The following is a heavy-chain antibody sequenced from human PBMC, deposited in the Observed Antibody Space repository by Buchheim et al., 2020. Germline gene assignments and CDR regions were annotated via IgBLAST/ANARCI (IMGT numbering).Heavy chain of an antibody. D-gene: IGHD5-12*01. CDR3: AREYSGYDLVFWFDP. CDR2: IDPSDSYT. V-gene: IGHV5-10-1*03. J-gene: IGHJ5*02. Sequence: EVQLVQSGAEVKKPGESLRISCKGSGYSFTSYWISWVRQMPGKGLEWMGRIDPSDSYTNYSPSFQGHVTISADKSISTAYPQWSRLRASGTAMYYCAREYSGYDLVFWFDPWGQGTL. CDR1: GYSFTSYW.